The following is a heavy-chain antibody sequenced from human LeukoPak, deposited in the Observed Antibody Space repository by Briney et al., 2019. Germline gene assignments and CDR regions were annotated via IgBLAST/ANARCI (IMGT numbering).Heavy chain of an antibody. J-gene: IGHJ4*02. D-gene: IGHD2/OR15-2a*01. CDR2: ISSSGNTI. V-gene: IGHV3-48*03. CDR1: GFTFSNYE. CDR3: ARGVSYYFDY. Sequence: GGSLGLSCAASGFTFSNYEMNWVRQAPGKGLEWVSYISSSGNTIYYADSVKGRFTISRDNAKNSLYLQMNSLRAEDTAVYYCARGVSYYFDYWGQGTVVTVS.